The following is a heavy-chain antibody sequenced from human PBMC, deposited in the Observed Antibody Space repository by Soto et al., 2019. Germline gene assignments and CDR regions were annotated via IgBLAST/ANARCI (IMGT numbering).Heavy chain of an antibody. J-gene: IGHJ6*02. CDR1: GFTFSSYG. CDR3: ARDPGRFGGGEFDYYYYGMDV. D-gene: IGHD3-10*01. V-gene: IGHV3-33*01. CDR2: IWYDGSNK. Sequence: QVQLVESGGGVVQPGRSLRLSCAASGFTFSSYGMHWVRQAPGKGLEWVAVIWYDGSNKYYADSVKGRFTISRDNSKNTLYLQMNSLRAEDTAVYYCARDPGRFGGGEFDYYYYGMDVWGQGTTVTVSS.